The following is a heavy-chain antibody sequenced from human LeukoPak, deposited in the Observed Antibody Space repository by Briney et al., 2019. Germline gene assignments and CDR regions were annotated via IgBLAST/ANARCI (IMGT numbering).Heavy chain of an antibody. CDR3: ARKLASSTLKAGAFDI. CDR2: IYSSGST. CDR1: GGSNSNWY. V-gene: IGHV4-4*07. D-gene: IGHD2-2*01. Sequence: SETLSLTCTVSGGSNSNWYWSWFRQPAGKGLEWIGRIYSSGSTIYNPSLKSRVTMSVDTSTNQISLRLTSVTAADTAMYYCARKLASSTLKAGAFDIWGQGTMVTVSS. J-gene: IGHJ3*02.